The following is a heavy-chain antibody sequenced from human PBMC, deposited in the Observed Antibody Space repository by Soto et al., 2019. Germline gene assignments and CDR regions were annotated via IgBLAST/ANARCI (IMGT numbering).Heavy chain of an antibody. V-gene: IGHV4-59*01. CDR2: IYYSGST. D-gene: IGHD6-19*01. J-gene: IGHJ2*01. CDR1: GGSISSYY. CDR3: ARDAPAIAVAGTGYFDL. Sequence: QVQLQESGPGLVKPSETLSLTCTVSGGSISSYYWSWIRQPPGKGLEWIGYIYYSGSTNYNPSLKSRVTISEATSKNQFSLKLSSVTAADTAVYYCARDAPAIAVAGTGYFDLWGRGTLVTVSS.